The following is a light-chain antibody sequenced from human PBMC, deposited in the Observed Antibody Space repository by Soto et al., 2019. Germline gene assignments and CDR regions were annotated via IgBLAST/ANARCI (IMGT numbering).Light chain of an antibody. CDR2: GAY. Sequence: IVLTHSPVTRSLSPWEGATLSFRASQSVSSSYLAWYQKKPAQAPRLLIYGAYNRATGIPDRFSGSGSGTEFTLTISSLKSQDFPVYYCQKHNNWPPLTCGQGTRREIK. CDR1: QSVSSSY. V-gene: IGKV3-15*01. J-gene: IGKJ5*01. CDR3: QKHNNWPPLT.